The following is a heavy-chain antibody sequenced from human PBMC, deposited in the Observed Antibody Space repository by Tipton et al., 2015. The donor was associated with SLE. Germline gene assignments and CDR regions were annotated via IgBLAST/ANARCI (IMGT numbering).Heavy chain of an antibody. J-gene: IGHJ4*02. Sequence: SLRLSCAVSGYSISSGYYWGWIRQPPGKGLEWIGSIYHSGSTYYNPSLKSRVTISVDTSKNQFSLKLSSVTAADTAVYYCARGDRGNDYWGQGTLVTVSS. D-gene: IGHD2-21*01. V-gene: IGHV4-38-2*01. CDR1: GYSISSGYY. CDR2: IYHSGST. CDR3: ARGDRGNDY.